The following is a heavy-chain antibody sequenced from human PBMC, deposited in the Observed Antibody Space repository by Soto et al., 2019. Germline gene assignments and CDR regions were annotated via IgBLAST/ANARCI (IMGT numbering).Heavy chain of an antibody. Sequence: EVQLVESGGGLVQPGGSLRLSCAASGFTFSSYWMHWVRQAPGKGLVWVSRINSDGSSTSYADSVKGRFTISRDNAKNTLYLQMNSLRAEDTAVYYCARFPEITIFGVVTNWGQGTLVTVSS. J-gene: IGHJ4*02. V-gene: IGHV3-74*01. CDR3: ARFPEITIFGVVTN. CDR2: INSDGSST. D-gene: IGHD3-3*01. CDR1: GFTFSSYW.